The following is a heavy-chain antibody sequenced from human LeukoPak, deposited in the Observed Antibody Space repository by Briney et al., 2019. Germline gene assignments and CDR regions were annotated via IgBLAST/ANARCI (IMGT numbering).Heavy chain of an antibody. CDR2: INPNSDDT. J-gene: IGHJ4*02. CDR3: AGVGTTYYFDY. CDR1: GYTFTGYY. Sequence: ASVKVSCKASGYTFTGYYMHWVRQAPGQGLEWMGWINPNSDDTNYAQKFQGRVTLTRDTSISTAYMELSRLRSDDTAVYYCAGVGTTYYFDYWGQGTLVTVSS. D-gene: IGHD1-7*01. V-gene: IGHV1-2*02.